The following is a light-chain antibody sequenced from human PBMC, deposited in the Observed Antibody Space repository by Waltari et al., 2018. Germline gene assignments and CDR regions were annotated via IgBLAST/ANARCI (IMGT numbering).Light chain of an antibody. CDR2: GAS. CDR3: QQYGSSPRRSA. Sequence: EIVLTQSPGTLSLSPGERATLSCRASQSVSSSYLAWYQQKPGQAPRLLMYGASSRANGIPDRFSGSGSGTDFTITISRLEPEDFAVYYCQQYGSSPRRSAFGQGTKVEIK. J-gene: IGKJ1*01. CDR1: QSVSSSY. V-gene: IGKV3-20*01.